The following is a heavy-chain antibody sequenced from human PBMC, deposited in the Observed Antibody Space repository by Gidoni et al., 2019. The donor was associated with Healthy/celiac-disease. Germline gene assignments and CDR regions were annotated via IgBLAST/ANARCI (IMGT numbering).Heavy chain of an antibody. V-gene: IGHV4-34*01. CDR3: ARGIAARD. CDR1: GGSFSGYY. J-gene: IGHJ4*02. CDR2: INHSGST. D-gene: IGHD6-6*01. Sequence: QVQLQQWGAGLLKPSETLSLTCAVYGGSFSGYYWSWIRQPPGKGLEWVGEINHSGSTNYNPSLKSRVTISVDTSKNQFSLKLSSVTAADTAVYYCARGIAARDWGQGTLVTVSS.